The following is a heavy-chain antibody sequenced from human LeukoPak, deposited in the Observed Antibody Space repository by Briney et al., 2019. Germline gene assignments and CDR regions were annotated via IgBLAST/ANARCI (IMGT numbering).Heavy chain of an antibody. Sequence: GGSLRLSCAASGFTFSRYWMSWVRQAPGKGLEWVANIKQDGSEKDYVDSVKGRFTISRDNAENSLYLQMNSLRAEDTAVYYCARKDEHYGSGSFSYWGQGTLVTVSS. D-gene: IGHD3-10*01. CDR2: IKQDGSEK. V-gene: IGHV3-7*01. J-gene: IGHJ4*02. CDR3: ARKDEHYGSGSFSY. CDR1: GFTFSRYW.